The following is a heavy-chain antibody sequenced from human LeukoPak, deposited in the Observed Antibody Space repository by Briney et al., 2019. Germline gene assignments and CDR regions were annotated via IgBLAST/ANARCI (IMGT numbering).Heavy chain of an antibody. D-gene: IGHD3-10*01. CDR2: VYYSGST. J-gene: IGHJ6*03. V-gene: IGHV4-39*07. CDR1: GGSISTTNYY. Sequence: PSETLSLTCTVSGGSISTTNYYWGWIRQSPGKGLEWFGCVYYSGSTYYNPSLKSRVTISVDTSKNQFSLKLSSVTAADTAVYYCARASYPSGYYYMDVWGKGTTVTVSS. CDR3: ARASYPSGYYYMDV.